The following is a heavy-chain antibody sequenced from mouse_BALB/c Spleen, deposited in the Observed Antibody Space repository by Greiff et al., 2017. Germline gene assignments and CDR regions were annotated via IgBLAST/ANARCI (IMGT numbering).Heavy chain of an antibody. D-gene: IGHD1-1*01. CDR3: ARLLLRYYFDY. J-gene: IGHJ2*01. Sequence: EVQLQESGPDLVKPSQSLSLTCTVTGYSITSGYAWNWIRQFPGNKLEWMGYISYSGSTSYNPSLKSRISITRDTSKNQFFLQLNSVTTEDTATYYCARLLLRYYFDYWGQGTTLTVSS. V-gene: IGHV3-1*02. CDR2: ISYSGST. CDR1: GYSITSGYA.